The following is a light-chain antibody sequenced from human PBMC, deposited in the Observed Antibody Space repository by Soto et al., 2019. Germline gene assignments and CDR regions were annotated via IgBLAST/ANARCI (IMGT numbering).Light chain of an antibody. CDR2: DAS. CDR1: RSVSSNY. J-gene: IGKJ1*01. CDR3: QQYATSRTWT. V-gene: IGKV3D-20*01. Sequence: EIVLTQSPATLSLSPGERATLSCGASRSVSSNYLAWYQQKPGLAPRLLIYDASSRATGIPDRFSGSGSGTEFTLTISRLEPEDFAVYSCQQYATSRTWTFGQGTKVDIK.